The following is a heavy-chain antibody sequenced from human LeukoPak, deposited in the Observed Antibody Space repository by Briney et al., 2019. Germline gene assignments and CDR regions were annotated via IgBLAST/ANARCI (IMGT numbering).Heavy chain of an antibody. D-gene: IGHD4-17*01. CDR3: AKEGGDYGDYHLDY. CDR2: IRYDGSNK. Sequence: QPGGSLRLSCAASGFTFSSYAMSWVRQAPGKGLEWVAFIRYDGSNKYYADSVKGRFTISRDNSKNTLYLQMNSLRAEDTAVYYCAKEGGDYGDYHLDYWGQGTLVTVSS. V-gene: IGHV3-30*02. J-gene: IGHJ4*02. CDR1: GFTFSSYA.